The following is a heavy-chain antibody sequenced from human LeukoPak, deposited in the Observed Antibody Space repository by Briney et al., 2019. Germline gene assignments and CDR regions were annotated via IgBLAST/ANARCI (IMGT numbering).Heavy chain of an antibody. V-gene: IGHV3-48*03. CDR3: AELGITMIGGV. Sequence: GGSLRLSCAASGFTFTFYEMNWVRQAPGKGLEWVSYISSNGSTIYYADSVKGRFTISRDNAKNSLYLQMNSLRAEDTAVYYCAELGITMIGGVWGKGTTVTISS. CDR1: GFTFTFYE. CDR2: ISSNGSTI. J-gene: IGHJ6*04. D-gene: IGHD3-10*02.